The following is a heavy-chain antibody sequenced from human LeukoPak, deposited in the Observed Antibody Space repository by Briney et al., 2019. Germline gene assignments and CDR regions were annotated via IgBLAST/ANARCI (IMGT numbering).Heavy chain of an antibody. J-gene: IGHJ4*02. Sequence: ASVKVSCKAPGYTFSRHGMTWVRQAPGQGLEWMGWISGGKGDTKYAQNLQGRVTMTTEANTAYMELRSLTSDDTAVYYCMRGTWGVVLDYWGQGTPVTVSS. D-gene: IGHD3-3*01. CDR2: ISGGKGDT. CDR3: MRGTWGVVLDY. CDR1: GYTFSRHG. V-gene: IGHV1-18*01.